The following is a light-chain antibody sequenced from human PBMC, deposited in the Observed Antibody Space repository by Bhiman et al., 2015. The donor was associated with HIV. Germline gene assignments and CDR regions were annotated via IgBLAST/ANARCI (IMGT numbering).Light chain of an antibody. Sequence: QSVLTQPPSASGTPGQRVTISCSGSSSNIGSNYVDWYQQLPGTTPKLLIYRNNQRPSGIPDRFSGSKSGTSATLGITGLQTGDEADYYCGTWDSSLSAEVFGGGTKLTVL. CDR1: SSNIGSNY. J-gene: IGLJ3*02. CDR3: GTWDSSLSAEV. V-gene: IGLV1-51*02. CDR2: RNN.